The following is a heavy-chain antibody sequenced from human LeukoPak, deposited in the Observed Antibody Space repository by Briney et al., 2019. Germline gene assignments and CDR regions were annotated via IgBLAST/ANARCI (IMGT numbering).Heavy chain of an antibody. D-gene: IGHD3-3*01. Sequence: GGSLRLSCAPSGFTFSRHGMHWVRQAPGKGLEWVATISNDGSRKYYGHSVEGRFTISRDNSKNTLYLQMDSLRAEDTAVYYCARDRAWNYFDYWGQGTLVTVSS. V-gene: IGHV3-30*03. CDR1: GFTFSRHG. J-gene: IGHJ4*02. CDR3: ARDRAWNYFDY. CDR2: ISNDGSRK.